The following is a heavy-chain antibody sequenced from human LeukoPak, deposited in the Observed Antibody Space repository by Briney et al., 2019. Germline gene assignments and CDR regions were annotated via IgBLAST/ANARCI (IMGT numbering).Heavy chain of an antibody. CDR1: GFTFSSYG. V-gene: IGHV3-30*02. Sequence: AGGSLRLSCAASGFTFSSYGMHWVRQAPGKGLEWVAFIRYDGSNKYYADSAKGRFTISRDNSKNTLYLQMNSLRAEDTAIYYCAKHGEAYGDSKTDYWGQGTLVTVSS. CDR3: AKHGEAYGDSKTDY. J-gene: IGHJ4*02. D-gene: IGHD4-17*01. CDR2: IRYDGSNK.